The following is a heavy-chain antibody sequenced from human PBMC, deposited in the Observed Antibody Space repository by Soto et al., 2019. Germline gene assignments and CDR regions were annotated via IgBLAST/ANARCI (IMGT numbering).Heavy chain of an antibody. CDR2: INHSGST. V-gene: IGHV4-34*01. J-gene: IGHJ6*02. CDR3: ARGGYDSSVYGMDV. CDR1: GGSFSGYY. D-gene: IGHD3-22*01. Sequence: SETLSLTCAVYGGSFSGYYWSWIRQPPGKGLEWIGEINHSGSTNYNPSLKSRVTISVDTSKNQFSLKLISVTAADTAVYYCARGGYDSSVYGMDVWGQGTTVTVSS.